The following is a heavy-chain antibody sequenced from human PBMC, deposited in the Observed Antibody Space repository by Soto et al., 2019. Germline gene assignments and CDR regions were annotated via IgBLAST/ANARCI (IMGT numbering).Heavy chain of an antibody. J-gene: IGHJ4*02. D-gene: IGHD1-26*01. Sequence: EVQLVESGGGLVKPGGSLRLSCAASGFTFSSYSMNWVRQAPGKGLEWVSSISSSSSYIYYADSVKGRFTISRDNAKNSLDLQMNSLRAEDTAVYYCAREQYSGSYYGYFDYWGQGTLVTVSS. V-gene: IGHV3-21*01. CDR2: ISSSSSYI. CDR3: AREQYSGSYYGYFDY. CDR1: GFTFSSYS.